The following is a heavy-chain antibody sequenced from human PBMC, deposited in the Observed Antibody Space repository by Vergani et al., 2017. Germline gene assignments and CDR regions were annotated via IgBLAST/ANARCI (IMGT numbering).Heavy chain of an antibody. CDR1: GFTFDDYG. CDR2: ISGSGGST. V-gene: IGHV3-23*04. Sequence: EVQLVESGGGVVRPGGSLRLSCAASGFTFDDYGMSWVRQAPGKGLEWVSAISGSGGSTYYADSVKGRFTISRDNSKNTLYLQMNSLRAEDTAVYYCANGCPEYYDSSDVEDWYFDLWGRGTLVTVSS. J-gene: IGHJ2*01. D-gene: IGHD3-22*01. CDR3: ANGCPEYYDSSDVEDWYFDL.